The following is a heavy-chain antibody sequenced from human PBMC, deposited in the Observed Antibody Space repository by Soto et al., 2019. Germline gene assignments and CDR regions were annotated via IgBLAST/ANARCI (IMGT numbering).Heavy chain of an antibody. CDR3: ARGSLKLPSRSYDFWSGHLSNYYYGMDV. D-gene: IGHD3-3*01. V-gene: IGHV4-34*01. Sequence: SETLSLTCAVYGGSFSGYYWSWIRQPPGKGLEWIGEINHSGSTNYNPSLKSRVTISVDTSKNQFSLKLSSVTAADTAVYYCARGSLKLPSRSYDFWSGHLSNYYYGMDVCGQGTTVTVSS. J-gene: IGHJ6*02. CDR1: GGSFSGYY. CDR2: INHSGST.